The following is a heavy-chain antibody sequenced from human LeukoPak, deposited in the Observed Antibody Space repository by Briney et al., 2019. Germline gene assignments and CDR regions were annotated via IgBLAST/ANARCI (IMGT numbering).Heavy chain of an antibody. J-gene: IGHJ4*02. CDR3: AREWHATFDY. D-gene: IGHD1-26*01. Sequence: PTGGSLRLSCAASGFTFSTYWMSWVRQVPGKGLEWVANIKQDGGEEYYVDSVEGRFTISRDNAKNSLYLQMNSLRAEDTAVYYCAREWHATFDYWGQGSLVTVSS. CDR1: GFTFSTYW. V-gene: IGHV3-7*01. CDR2: IKQDGGEE.